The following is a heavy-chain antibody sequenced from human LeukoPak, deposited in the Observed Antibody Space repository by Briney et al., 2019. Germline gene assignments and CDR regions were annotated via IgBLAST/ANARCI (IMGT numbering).Heavy chain of an antibody. CDR1: GFTFSSYS. Sequence: GGSLRLSCAASGFTFSSYSMNWVRQAPGKGLEWVSSISSSSSYIYYADSVKGRFTISRDNAKNSLYLQMNSLTAEDTAVYYCARDPYSGAYGDTYYYYMDVWGKGTTVTISS. J-gene: IGHJ6*03. CDR3: ARDPYSGAYGDTYYYYMDV. D-gene: IGHD1-26*01. CDR2: ISSSSSYI. V-gene: IGHV3-21*01.